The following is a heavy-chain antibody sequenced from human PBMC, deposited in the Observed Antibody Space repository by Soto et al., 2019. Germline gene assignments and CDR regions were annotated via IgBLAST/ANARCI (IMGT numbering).Heavy chain of an antibody. V-gene: IGHV4-4*02. D-gene: IGHD1-26*01. CDR2: IHRSGVT. CDR1: GGSTSSSDW. CDR3: AGRPEIHPR. J-gene: IGHJ4*02. Sequence: QVHLQESGPGLVKPSETLSLTCTISGGSTSSSDWWTWVRQPPGEGLEWIGEIHRSGVTNYNSSPQSLLTCSLDQSRNQFSLSLTSVTAAAAAVYFCAGRPEIHPRWGQGILVPVSS.